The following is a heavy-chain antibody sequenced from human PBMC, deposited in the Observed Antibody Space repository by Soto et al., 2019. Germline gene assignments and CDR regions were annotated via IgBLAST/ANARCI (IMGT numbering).Heavy chain of an antibody. CDR1: GFSFNTYA. D-gene: IGHD6-25*01. CDR3: ASDPAIEAAGMEY. V-gene: IGHV3-48*04. Sequence: EVQLVESGGGLIQPGGSLRLSCAASGFSFNTYAMNWVRQAPGKGLEWISYISSSSSRIYYADSVKGRFTLSRDNAKNSLYLQMNSLRAEDTAVYYCASDPAIEAAGMEYWGHGTLVTVSS. J-gene: IGHJ1*01. CDR2: ISSSSSRI.